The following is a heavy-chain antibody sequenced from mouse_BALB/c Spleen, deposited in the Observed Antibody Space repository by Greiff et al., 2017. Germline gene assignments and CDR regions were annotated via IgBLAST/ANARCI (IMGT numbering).Heavy chain of an antibody. J-gene: IGHJ4*01. CDR2: ISSGGGST. Sequence: DVHLVESGGGLVKPGGSLKLSCAASGFAFSSYDMSWVRQTPEKRLEWVAYISSGGGSTYYPDTVKGRFTISRDNAKNTLYLQMSSLKSEDTAMYYCARHGYYAMDYWGQGTSVTVSS. CDR1: GFAFSSYD. V-gene: IGHV5-12-1*01. CDR3: ARHGYYAMDY.